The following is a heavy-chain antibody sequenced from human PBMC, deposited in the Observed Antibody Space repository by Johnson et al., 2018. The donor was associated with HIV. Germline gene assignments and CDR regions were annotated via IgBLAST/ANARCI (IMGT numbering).Heavy chain of an antibody. CDR2: ISGSGANT. CDR1: GFTFSSYD. D-gene: IGHD6-19*01. CDR3: AKGGGSGWSDAFEI. J-gene: IGHJ3*02. V-gene: IGHV3-23*04. Sequence: VQLVESGGGLVQPGGSLRLSCAASGFTFSSYDMHWVRQATGKGLEWVSAISGSGANTYYVDSVKGRFTISRDNSKNSLYLQMNSLRAEDTALYYCAKGGGSGWSDAFEIWGQGTMVTVSS.